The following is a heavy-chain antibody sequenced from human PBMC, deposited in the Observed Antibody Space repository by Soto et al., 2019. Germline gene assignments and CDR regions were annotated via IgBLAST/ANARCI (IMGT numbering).Heavy chain of an antibody. V-gene: IGHV3-33*01. J-gene: IGHJ6*02. CDR3: ARDLVVAANHYYYYYGMDV. CDR2: IWYDGSNK. D-gene: IGHD2-15*01. CDR1: GFTFSSYG. Sequence: GGSLRLSCAASGFTFSSYGMHWVRQAPGKGLEWVAVIWYDGSNKYYADSVKGRFTISRDNSKNTLYLQMNSLRAEDTAVYYCARDLVVAANHYYYYYGMDVWGQGTTVTVSS.